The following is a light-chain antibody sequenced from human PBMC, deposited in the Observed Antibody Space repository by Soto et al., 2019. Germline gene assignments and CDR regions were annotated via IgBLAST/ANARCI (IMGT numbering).Light chain of an antibody. Sequence: EVVLTQSPGTLSLSPGERATLSCRASQAVSSILLAWYQQKPGQAPRLLIYGASSRATGIPDRFSGSGSGTDFTLTVSRLAPEDFAVYYCQQHGTSPTFGGGNKVEIK. CDR3: QQHGTSPT. V-gene: IGKV3-20*01. CDR1: QAVSSIL. J-gene: IGKJ4*01. CDR2: GAS.